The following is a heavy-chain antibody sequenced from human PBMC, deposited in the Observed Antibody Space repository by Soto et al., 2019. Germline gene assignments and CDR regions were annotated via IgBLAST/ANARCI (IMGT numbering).Heavy chain of an antibody. CDR3: ARQGDFWSGYHHPYYYYGMDV. D-gene: IGHD3-3*01. Sequence: PXDSLTISRKGSGYSFTSYWIGLVRQMRGKGLEWMGIIYPGDSDTRYSPSFQGQVTISADKSISTAYLQWSSLKASDTAMYYCARQGDFWSGYHHPYYYYGMDVWGQGTTVTVSS. CDR1: GYSFTSYW. J-gene: IGHJ6*02. CDR2: IYPGDSDT. V-gene: IGHV5-51*01.